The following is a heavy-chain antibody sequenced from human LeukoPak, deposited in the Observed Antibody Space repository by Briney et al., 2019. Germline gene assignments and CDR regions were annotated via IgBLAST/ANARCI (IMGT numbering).Heavy chain of an antibody. CDR1: GGSISSYF. CDR2: IYYSGST. CDR3: ARDGDDYGDYVFDY. D-gene: IGHD4-17*01. V-gene: IGHV4-59*01. Sequence: SETLSLTCTVSGGSISSYFWSWIRQPPGKGLEWSGYIYYSGSTNYNPSLKSRVTISVDTSKNQFSLKLSSVTAADTAVYYCARDGDDYGDYVFDYWGQGILVTVSS. J-gene: IGHJ4*02.